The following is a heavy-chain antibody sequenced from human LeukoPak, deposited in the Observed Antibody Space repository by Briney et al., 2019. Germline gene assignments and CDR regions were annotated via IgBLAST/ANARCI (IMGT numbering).Heavy chain of an antibody. J-gene: IGHJ4*02. CDR1: GGSISSSYS. CDR3: ARTYRYCSGGSCYEEFDY. CDR2: IYYSGST. Sequence: SETLSLTCTVSGGSISSSYSWGWIRQPPGKGLEWIGNIYYSGSTYYNSSLKSRVTISVDTSKNQFSLKLSSVTAADTAVYYCARTYRYCSGGSCYEEFDYWGQGTLVTVSS. V-gene: IGHV4-39*01. D-gene: IGHD2-15*01.